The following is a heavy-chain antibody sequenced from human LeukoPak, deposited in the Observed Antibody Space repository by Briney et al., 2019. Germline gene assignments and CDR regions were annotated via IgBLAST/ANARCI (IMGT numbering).Heavy chain of an antibody. Sequence: GGSLRPSCAASGFTFDDYAMHWVRQAPGKGLEWVSGISWNSGSIGYADSVKGRFTISRDNAKNSLYLQMNSLRAEDTALYYCAKDSSGWTGLLFDYWGQGTLVTVSS. CDR3: AKDSSGWTGLLFDY. CDR2: ISWNSGSI. J-gene: IGHJ4*02. D-gene: IGHD6-19*01. V-gene: IGHV3-9*01. CDR1: GFTFDDYA.